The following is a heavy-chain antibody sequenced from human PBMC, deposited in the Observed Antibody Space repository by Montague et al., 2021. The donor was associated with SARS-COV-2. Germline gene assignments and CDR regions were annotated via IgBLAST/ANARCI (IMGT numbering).Heavy chain of an antibody. CDR1: GGSIRTVSHY. CDR3: AGPPGLEYFDP. Sequence: SETLSLTCTVSGGSIRTVSHYWAWIRQRPGKGREWNGSLYYNGTIYYNPTLKSRVIISAATSKNQFSLMVSSATAADAAVDYCAGPPGLEYFDPWGHGSLVTVSS. V-gene: IGHV4-39*01. CDR2: LYYNGTI. D-gene: IGHD3-3*01. J-gene: IGHJ2*01.